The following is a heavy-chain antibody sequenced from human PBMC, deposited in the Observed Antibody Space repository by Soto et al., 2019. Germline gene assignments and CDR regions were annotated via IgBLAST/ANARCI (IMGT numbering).Heavy chain of an antibody. CDR1: GGTFSSYA. V-gene: IGHV1-69*01. CDR2: IIPIFGTA. Sequence: QVQLVQSGAEVKKPGSSVKVSCKASGGTFSSYAIIWVRQAPGQGLEWMGGIIPIFGTANYAQKFQGRVTITADESTSTAYMELSSLRSEDTAVYYCASFPGQLAGYYYGMDVWGQGTTVTVSS. CDR3: ASFPGQLAGYYYGMDV. J-gene: IGHJ6*02. D-gene: IGHD6-6*01.